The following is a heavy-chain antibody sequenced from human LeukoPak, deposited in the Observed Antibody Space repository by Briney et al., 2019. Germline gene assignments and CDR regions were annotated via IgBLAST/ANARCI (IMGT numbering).Heavy chain of an antibody. CDR1: GGSISSYY. Sequence: SETLSLTCTVSGGSISSYYWSWIRQPPGKGLEWIGYIYYSGSTNYNPSLKSRVTISVDTSKNQFSLKLSSVTAADTAVYYYARDAAPKYGMDVWGQGTTVTVSS. CDR3: ARDAAPKYGMDV. V-gene: IGHV4-59*01. CDR2: IYYSGST. J-gene: IGHJ6*02.